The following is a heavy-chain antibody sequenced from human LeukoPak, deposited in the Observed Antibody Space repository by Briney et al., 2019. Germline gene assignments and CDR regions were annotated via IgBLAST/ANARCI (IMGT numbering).Heavy chain of an antibody. J-gene: IGHJ6*02. Sequence: SETLSLTCTVSGGSISSYYWSWIRQPPGKGLEWIGYIYYSGSTNYNPSLKSRVTISVDTSKNQFSLKLSSVTAADTAVYYCARDIVGATGGRHYYYGMDVWGQGTTVTVSS. D-gene: IGHD1-26*01. V-gene: IGHV4-59*12. CDR1: GGSISSYY. CDR2: IYYSGST. CDR3: ARDIVGATGGRHYYYGMDV.